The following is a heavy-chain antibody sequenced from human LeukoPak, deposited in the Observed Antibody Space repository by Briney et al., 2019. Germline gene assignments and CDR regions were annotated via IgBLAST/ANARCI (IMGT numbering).Heavy chain of an antibody. D-gene: IGHD6-6*01. V-gene: IGHV4-34*01. Sequence: PSEALSLTCAVYGGSFSGYYWSWIRQPPGKGLEWIGEINHSGSTNYNPSLKSRVTISVDTSKNQFSLKLSSVAAADTAVHYCARLRQLVRAADYWGQGTLVTVSS. CDR1: GGSFSGYY. J-gene: IGHJ4*02. CDR3: ARLRQLVRAADY. CDR2: INHSGST.